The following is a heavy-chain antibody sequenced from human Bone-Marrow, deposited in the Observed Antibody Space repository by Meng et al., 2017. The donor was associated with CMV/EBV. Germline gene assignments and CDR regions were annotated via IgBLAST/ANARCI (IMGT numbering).Heavy chain of an antibody. CDR2: ISSSSSTI. CDR1: GFTFSIYS. Sequence: GESLKISCAASGFTFSIYSMNWVRQAPGKGLEWVSYISSSSSTIYYADSVKGRFTISRDNAKNSLCLQMNSLRAEDTAVYYCARDLSHYDFWSGYNPHGMDVWGQGTTVTVSS. D-gene: IGHD3-3*01. J-gene: IGHJ6*02. V-gene: IGHV3-48*04. CDR3: ARDLSHYDFWSGYNPHGMDV.